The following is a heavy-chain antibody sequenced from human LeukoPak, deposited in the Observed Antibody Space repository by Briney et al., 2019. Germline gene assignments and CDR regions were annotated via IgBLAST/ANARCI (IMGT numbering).Heavy chain of an antibody. CDR2: IKQDGSEK. D-gene: IGHD3-22*01. J-gene: IGHJ6*03. V-gene: IGHV3-7*01. CDR3: ARTYDSSGYYWWDYYYMDV. CDR1: GFTFSSCW. Sequence: PGGSLRLSCAASGFTFSSCWMSWVRQAPAKGLEWVANIKQDGSEKYYVDSVKGRFTISRDNAKNSLYLQMSSLRAEDTAVYYCARTYDSSGYYWWDYYYMDVWGKGTTVTVSS.